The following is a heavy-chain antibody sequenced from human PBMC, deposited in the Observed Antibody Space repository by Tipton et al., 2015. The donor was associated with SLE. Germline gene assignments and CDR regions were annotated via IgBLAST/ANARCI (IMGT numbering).Heavy chain of an antibody. CDR2: ISSSSSYI. Sequence: SLRLSCAASGFTFSSYSMNWVRQAPGKGLEWVSSISSSSSYIYYADSVKGRFTISRDNAKNTLYLQMNSLRGEDTAVYYCARARQGWYFDYWGQGTLVTVSS. CDR1: GFTFSSYS. J-gene: IGHJ4*02. V-gene: IGHV3-21*01. D-gene: IGHD2-15*01. CDR3: ARARQGWYFDY.